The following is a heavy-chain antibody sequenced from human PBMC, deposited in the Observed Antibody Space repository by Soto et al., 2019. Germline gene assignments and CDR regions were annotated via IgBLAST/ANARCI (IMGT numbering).Heavy chain of an antibody. Sequence: GGSLRLSCAASGFTFSGYWMSWVRQAPGKGLEWVANIKQDGSEKYYVDSVKGRFTISRDNAKNSLYLQMNSLRAEDTAVYYCARLSSSSSYYYYYGMDVWGQGTTVTVSS. CDR3: ARLSSSSSYYYYYGMDV. D-gene: IGHD6-6*01. V-gene: IGHV3-7*01. J-gene: IGHJ6*02. CDR1: GFTFSGYW. CDR2: IKQDGSEK.